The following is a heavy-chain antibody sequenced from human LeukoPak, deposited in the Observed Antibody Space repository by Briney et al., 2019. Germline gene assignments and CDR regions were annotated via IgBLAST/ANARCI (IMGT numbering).Heavy chain of an antibody. V-gene: IGHV3-21*06. CDR2: MSSGGSNI. CDR3: ARDRPAGASRLFVVK. D-gene: IGHD2-15*01. Sequence: GGSLRPSCAAAGFTFGSYAMTWVRQAPGKGLEWVSSMSSGGSNIYYANSGRGRFTISRDNAKNSLYLLMNSLRVDDTAVYYCARDRPAGASRLFVVKWGQGTLVTVSS. CDR1: GFTFGSYA. J-gene: IGHJ4*02.